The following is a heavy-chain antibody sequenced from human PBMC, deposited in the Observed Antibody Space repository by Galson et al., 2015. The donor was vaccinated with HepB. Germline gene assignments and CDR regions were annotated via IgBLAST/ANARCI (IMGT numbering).Heavy chain of an antibody. CDR1: GDSVSSNTVG. CDR2: TYYRSKWSN. D-gene: IGHD7-27*01. CDR3: AKSIHLGRGFDS. Sequence: CAISGDSVSSNTVGRNWIRQSPSRGLEWLGRTYYRSKWSNDYAVSVKSRITINPDTSKNQFSLQLNSVTPEDTAVYYCAKSIHLGRGFDSWGQGTLVTVSS. J-gene: IGHJ4*02. V-gene: IGHV6-1*01.